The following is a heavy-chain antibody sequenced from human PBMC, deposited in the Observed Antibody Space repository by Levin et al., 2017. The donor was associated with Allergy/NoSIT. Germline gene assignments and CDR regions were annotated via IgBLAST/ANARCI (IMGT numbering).Heavy chain of an antibody. D-gene: IGHD6-19*01. J-gene: IGHJ4*02. Sequence: GESLKISCAASGFTFSNFGIHWVRQAPGKGLEWVSAIWYDGSNKYYRDSVKGRFTISRDNSKNTLYLQMDSLRVEDTAVYYCARDLYSAVAGIDWTHPLDYWGQGTLVTVSS. CDR2: IWYDGSNK. V-gene: IGHV3-33*01. CDR3: ARDLYSAVAGIDWTHPLDY. CDR1: GFTFSNFG.